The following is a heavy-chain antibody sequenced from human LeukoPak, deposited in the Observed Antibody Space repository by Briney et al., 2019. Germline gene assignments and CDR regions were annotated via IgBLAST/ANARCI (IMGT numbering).Heavy chain of an antibody. D-gene: IGHD5-18*01. CDR3: AKDAVGADPALAAGY. CDR1: GFTFSRYG. Sequence: PGGSLRLSCAASGFTFSRYGMHWVRQAPGKGLEWVAVISYDGTDKYYPDSVKGRFTISRDNSKKTLYLQMNSLRAEDTAVYYCAKDAVGADPALAAGYWGQGTLVTVSS. CDR2: ISYDGTDK. J-gene: IGHJ4*02. V-gene: IGHV3-30*18.